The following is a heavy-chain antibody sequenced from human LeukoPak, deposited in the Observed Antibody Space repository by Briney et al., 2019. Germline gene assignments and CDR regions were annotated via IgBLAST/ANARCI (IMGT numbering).Heavy chain of an antibody. CDR2: INHSGST. CDR3: ARPRGYSYGRSHYFDY. V-gene: IGHV4-34*01. Sequence: PSETLSLTCAVCGGSFSGYYWSWIRQPPGKGLEWIGEINHSGSTNYNPSLKSRVTISVDTSKNQFSLKLSSVTAADTAVYYCARPRGYSYGRSHYFDYWGQGTLVTVSS. J-gene: IGHJ4*02. D-gene: IGHD5-18*01. CDR1: GGSFSGYY.